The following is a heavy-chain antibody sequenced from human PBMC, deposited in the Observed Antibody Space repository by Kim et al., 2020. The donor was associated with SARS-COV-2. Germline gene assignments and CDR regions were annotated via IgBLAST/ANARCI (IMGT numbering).Heavy chain of an antibody. CDR1: GGSFSGYY. CDR2: INHSGST. CDR3: ARVMGFWSGYDYYYGMDV. D-gene: IGHD3-3*01. V-gene: IGHV4-34*01. Sequence: SETLSLTCAVYGGSFSGYYWSWIRQPPGKGLEWIGEINHSGSTNYNPSLKSRVTISVDTSKNQFSLKLSSVTAADTAVYYCARVMGFWSGYDYYYGMDVWGQGTTVTVSS. J-gene: IGHJ6*02.